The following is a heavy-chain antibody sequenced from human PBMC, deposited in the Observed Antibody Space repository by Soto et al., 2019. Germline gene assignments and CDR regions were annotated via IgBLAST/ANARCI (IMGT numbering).Heavy chain of an antibody. Sequence: EMQLLESGGELVQPGGSLRLSCAASTFTFRVYVMNWVRQAPGKGLEWIAAITGTGGATYYAESVKGRFTISRDNFKNTLTLQMNSLRADDTAVYSCAKDLQSYGDYDYYCYGMDVWGLGTRVTVSS. CDR1: TFTFRVYV. J-gene: IGHJ6*02. CDR2: ITGTGGAT. D-gene: IGHD4-17*01. V-gene: IGHV3-23*01. CDR3: AKDLQSYGDYDYYCYGMDV.